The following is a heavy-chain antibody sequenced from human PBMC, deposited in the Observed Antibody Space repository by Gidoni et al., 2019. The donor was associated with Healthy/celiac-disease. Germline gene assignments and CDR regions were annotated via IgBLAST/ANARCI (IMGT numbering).Heavy chain of an antibody. Sequence: EVQLVESGGGLVQPGRSLSLSCAASGFTFDDYAMHWVRQAPGKGLDWVSGISWNSGSIGYADSGKGRFTIARDNAKNSLYLQMNSLRAEDTALYYCAKDIGMRILWFGNAFDIWGQGTMVTVSS. CDR1: GFTFDDYA. J-gene: IGHJ3*02. V-gene: IGHV3-9*01. CDR3: AKDIGMRILWFGNAFDI. CDR2: ISWNSGSI. D-gene: IGHD3-10*01.